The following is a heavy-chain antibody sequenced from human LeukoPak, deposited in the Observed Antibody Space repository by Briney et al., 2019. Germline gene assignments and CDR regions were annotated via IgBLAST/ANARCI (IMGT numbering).Heavy chain of an antibody. J-gene: IGHJ4*02. CDR3: ARDRHFVEGY. D-gene: IGHD2-21*01. CDR1: GVTFSTYA. CDR2: IKQDGSEK. V-gene: IGHV3-7*01. Sequence: PGGSLRLSCAASGVTFSTYAMSWVRRAPGKGLEWVANIKQDGSEKYYVDSVKGRFTISRDNAKNSLYLQMNSLRAEDTAVYYCARDRHFVEGYWGQGTLVTVSS.